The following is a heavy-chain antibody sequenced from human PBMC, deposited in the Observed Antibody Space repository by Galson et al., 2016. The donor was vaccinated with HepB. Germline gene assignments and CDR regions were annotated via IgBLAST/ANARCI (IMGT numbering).Heavy chain of an antibody. CDR3: ARDRYYYDSRGYYSNDGFDI. D-gene: IGHD3-22*01. CDR2: LYSGGST. Sequence: SLRLSCAASGFTVSNNYMTWVRQAPGKGLGWVSLLYSGGSTYYADSVKGRFTISRDNSKNTVYLQMNSLRAEDTAVYYCARDRYYYDSRGYYSNDGFDIWGQGTMVTVSS. J-gene: IGHJ3*02. CDR1: GFTVSNNY. V-gene: IGHV3-53*01.